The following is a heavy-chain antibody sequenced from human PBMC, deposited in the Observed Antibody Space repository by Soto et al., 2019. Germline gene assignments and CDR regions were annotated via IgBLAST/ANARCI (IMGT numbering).Heavy chain of an antibody. V-gene: IGHV1-18*01. CDR3: AREASIMIYSSGFDP. CDR2: ISAYNGNT. Sequence: QVQLVQSGAEVKKPGASVTVSCKDSGYTFTSYGISWVRQAPGQGLEWMGWISAYNGNTNYAQKLQGRVTMTTDTATSTAYMELRSLRSDDTAVYYCAREASIMIYSSGFDPWGQGTLVTVSS. J-gene: IGHJ5*02. D-gene: IGHD5-18*01. CDR1: GYTFTSYG.